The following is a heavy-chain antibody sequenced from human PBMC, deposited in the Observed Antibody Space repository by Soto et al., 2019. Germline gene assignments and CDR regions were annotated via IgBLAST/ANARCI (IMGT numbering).Heavy chain of an antibody. CDR2: ISAYNGNT. Sequence: GASVKVSCKASGYTFTSYGISWVRQAPGQGLEWMGWISAYNGNTNYAQKLQGRVTMTTDTSTSTAYMELRSLRSDDTAVYYCATTYCSSASCYVRFDYWGQGTLVTVSS. J-gene: IGHJ4*02. CDR1: GYTFTSYG. CDR3: ATTYCSSASCYVRFDY. D-gene: IGHD2-2*01. V-gene: IGHV1-18*01.